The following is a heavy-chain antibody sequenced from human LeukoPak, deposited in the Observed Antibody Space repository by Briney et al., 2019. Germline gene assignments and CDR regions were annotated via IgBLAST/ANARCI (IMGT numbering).Heavy chain of an antibody. D-gene: IGHD5-18*01. J-gene: IGHJ3*02. CDR2: ISGSGGST. V-gene: IGHV3-23*01. Sequence: GGSLRLSCAASGFTFSNYAMSWIRQAAGKGLEWVSAISGSGGSTYYADSVTGRFTISRDNSKNTLYLQMHSLRAEDTTVYYCAKDKGYSYGDDAFDIWGQGTMVTVSS. CDR3: AKDKGYSYGDDAFDI. CDR1: GFTFSNYA.